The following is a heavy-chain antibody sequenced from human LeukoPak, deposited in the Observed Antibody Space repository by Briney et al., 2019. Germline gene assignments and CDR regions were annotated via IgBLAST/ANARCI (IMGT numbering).Heavy chain of an antibody. CDR1: GFTFSSYG. Sequence: GRSLRLSCAASGFTFSSYGMHWVRQAPGKGLEWVGRVRSKADGGTTDYAAPAKGRFTISRDDSENTVFLQMNSLKTEDTAVYYCTTVRPGTSGYSYWGQGTLVTVSS. CDR3: TTVRPGTSGYSY. J-gene: IGHJ4*02. CDR2: VRSKADGGTT. V-gene: IGHV3-15*01. D-gene: IGHD3-22*01.